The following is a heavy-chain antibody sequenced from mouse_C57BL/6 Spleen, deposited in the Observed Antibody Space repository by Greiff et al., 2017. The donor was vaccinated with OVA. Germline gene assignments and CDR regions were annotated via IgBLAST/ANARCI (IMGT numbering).Heavy chain of an antibody. V-gene: IGHV1-76*01. CDR2: IYPGSGNT. CDR3: ARHLRRYYAMCC. J-gene: IGHJ4*01. Sequence: VQLQQSGAELVRPGASVKLSCKASGYTFTDYYIDWVKQRPGQGLEWHASIYPGSGNTYYNEKFKGKATQTADTSSSTAYMQLINLTSDDSAVYCCARHLRRYYAMCCWGQAASVSVSS. CDR1: GYTFTDYY.